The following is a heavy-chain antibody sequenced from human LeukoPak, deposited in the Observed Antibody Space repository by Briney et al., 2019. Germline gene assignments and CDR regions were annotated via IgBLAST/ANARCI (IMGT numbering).Heavy chain of an antibody. D-gene: IGHD6-19*01. J-gene: IGHJ4*02. V-gene: IGHV4-61*05. CDR1: GGSISSSSYY. CDR2: IYYSGST. CDR3: ASGGYSSGLDY. Sequence: SETLSLTCTVSGGSISSSSYYWGWIRQPPGKGLEWIGYIYYSGSTNYNPSLKSRVTISVDTSKNQFSLKLSSVTAADTAVYYCASGGYSSGLDYWGQGTLVTVSS.